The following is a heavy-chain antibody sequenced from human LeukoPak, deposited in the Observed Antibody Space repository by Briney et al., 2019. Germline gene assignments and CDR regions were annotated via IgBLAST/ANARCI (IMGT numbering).Heavy chain of an antibody. Sequence: PGGSLKLSCATSGFTFNNYNMNWVRQAPGRALEWVSSITSSGTYIFYADSVKGRFTISRDNAKNSLYLQMNSLGPEDTAVYYCARDPYSGNYGNYYYYYLDVWGKGTTVTISS. D-gene: IGHD1-26*01. J-gene: IGHJ6*03. CDR2: ITSSGTYI. CDR1: GFTFNNYN. CDR3: ARDPYSGNYGNYYYYYLDV. V-gene: IGHV3-21*01.